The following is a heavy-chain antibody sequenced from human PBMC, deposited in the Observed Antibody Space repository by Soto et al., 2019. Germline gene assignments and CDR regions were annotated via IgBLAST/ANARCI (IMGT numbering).Heavy chain of an antibody. D-gene: IGHD2-21*01. J-gene: IGHJ5*01. CDR2: INRDGSST. Sequence: EVQRVESGGGLVQPGGSLRLSCAASGFTFRSYWMLWARQAPGKGLVWVSRINRDGSSTSYADSVKGRFTISRDNAENTVYLQMNSLRAEDTAVYYCARGGALDNWFDSWGQGSLVTVSS. CDR1: GFTFRSYW. CDR3: ARGGALDNWFDS. V-gene: IGHV3-74*01.